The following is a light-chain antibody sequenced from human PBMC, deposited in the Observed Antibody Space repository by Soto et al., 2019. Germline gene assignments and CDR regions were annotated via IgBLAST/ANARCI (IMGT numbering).Light chain of an antibody. V-gene: IGKV3-20*01. J-gene: IGKJ1*01. CDR3: QQYGSSPWT. Sequence: EIVMTQSPATLSLSPGERATLSCWASQSVGSNLAWYQQKPGQAPRLLIYGASSRATGIPDRFSGSGSGTDFTLTISRLEPEDFAVYYCQQYGSSPWTFGQGTRWIS. CDR1: QSVGSN. CDR2: GAS.